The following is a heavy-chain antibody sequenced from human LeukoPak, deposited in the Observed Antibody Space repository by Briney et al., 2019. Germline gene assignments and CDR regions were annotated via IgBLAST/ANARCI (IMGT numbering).Heavy chain of an antibody. CDR2: INHSGST. Sequence: SETLSLTCAVYGGSFSGYYWSWIRQPPGKGLEWIGEINHSGSTNYNPSPKSRVAISVDTSKNQFSLKLSSVTAADTAVYYCARGEWLLDPGDYWGQGTLVTVSS. V-gene: IGHV4-34*01. CDR1: GGSFSGYY. D-gene: IGHD5-24*01. J-gene: IGHJ4*02. CDR3: ARGEWLLDPGDY.